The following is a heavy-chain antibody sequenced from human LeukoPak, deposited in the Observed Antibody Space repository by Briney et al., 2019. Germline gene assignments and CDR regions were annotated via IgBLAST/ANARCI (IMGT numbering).Heavy chain of an antibody. Sequence: SETLSLTCAVYGGSFSGYYWNWIRQPPGKGLEWIGEINHSGSTNYNPSLKSRITISVDTSKNQFSLKLSSVTAADTAVYYCARRTSSSSDYWGQGTRVTGSS. V-gene: IGHV4-34*01. CDR2: INHSGST. CDR3: ARRTSSSSDY. J-gene: IGHJ4*02. CDR1: GGSFSGYY. D-gene: IGHD6-6*01.